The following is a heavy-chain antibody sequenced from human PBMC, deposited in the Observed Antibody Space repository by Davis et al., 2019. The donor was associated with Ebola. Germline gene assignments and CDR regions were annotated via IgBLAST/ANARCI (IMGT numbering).Heavy chain of an antibody. Sequence: AASAKVSCKASGYTFTTYDIHWVRQATGQGLEWMGWMNPNSENTGYAQKFQGRVTMTRSTSISTAYMELSSLRSEDTAVYYCARGGYFDWLTRWHYYGMDVCGQGTTVTVSS. CDR2: MNPNSENT. J-gene: IGHJ6*02. CDR1: GYTFTTYD. V-gene: IGHV1-8*01. CDR3: ARGGYFDWLTRWHYYGMDV. D-gene: IGHD3-9*01.